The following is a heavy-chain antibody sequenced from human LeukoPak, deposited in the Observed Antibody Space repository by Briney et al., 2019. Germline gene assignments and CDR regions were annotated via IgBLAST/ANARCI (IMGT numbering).Heavy chain of an antibody. Sequence: PGGSLRLSCAASGFTFSGYAMNWVRQAPGKGLEWVSVFSATGSSTYYADSVKGRFTISRDNSKNTLYLQMNSLRAEDTAVYYCAKAVSGTNTPFDFWGQGTLVTVSS. CDR1: GFTFSGYA. D-gene: IGHD6-19*01. CDR2: FSATGSST. CDR3: AKAVSGTNTPFDF. J-gene: IGHJ4*02. V-gene: IGHV3-23*01.